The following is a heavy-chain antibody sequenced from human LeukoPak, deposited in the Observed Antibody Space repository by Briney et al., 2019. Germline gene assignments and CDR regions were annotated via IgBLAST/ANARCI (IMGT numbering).Heavy chain of an antibody. CDR1: GFTFSSYA. CDR3: AKDVDWYSSSWTTFDY. Sequence: PGGSLRLSCAASGFTFSSYAMSWVRQAPGKGLEWVSAISSSGGSTYYADSVKGRFTISRDNSKNTLYLQMNSLRAEDTAVYYCAKDVDWYSSSWTTFDYWGQGTLVTVSS. CDR2: ISSSGGST. D-gene: IGHD6-13*01. J-gene: IGHJ4*02. V-gene: IGHV3-23*01.